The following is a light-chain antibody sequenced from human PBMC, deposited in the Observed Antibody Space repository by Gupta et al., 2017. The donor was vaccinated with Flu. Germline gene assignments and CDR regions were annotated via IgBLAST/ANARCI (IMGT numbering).Light chain of an antibody. V-gene: IGKV3-20*01. CDR3: QKDGTSWT. CDR2: GAT. J-gene: IGKJ1*01. CDR1: QSVSSYF. Sequence: PATLSSSAGERATLTCRASQSVSSYFLGWQQKKPDQPHRLIIDGATRRGRGTSGRFSGSGAGKDFTLTSSRLEDEDTAVYYRQKDGTSWTFGHGTKVEIK.